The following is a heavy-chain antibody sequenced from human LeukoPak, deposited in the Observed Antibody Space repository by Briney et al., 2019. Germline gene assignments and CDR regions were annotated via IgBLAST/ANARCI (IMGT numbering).Heavy chain of an antibody. CDR1: GGSIIPYY. D-gene: IGHD3-22*01. CDR2: IYASGST. J-gene: IGHJ4*02. CDR3: ARLSNYYDNTSGYYYSFHH. Sequence: PSETLSLTCTVSGGSIIPYYWSCLRQPAGKGLEWIGRIYASGSTNYNPSLQSRVTISVDKSKNHFSLNLSSVTAADTAVYYCARLSNYYDNTSGYYYSFHHWGQGTLVTVSS. V-gene: IGHV4-4*07.